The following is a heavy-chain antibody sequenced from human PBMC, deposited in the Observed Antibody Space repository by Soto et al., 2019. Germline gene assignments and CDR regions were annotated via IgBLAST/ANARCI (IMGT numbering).Heavy chain of an antibody. Sequence: SETLSLPCAVSGGSFSGYYWTWIRQPPGTGLEWIGEINHSGSTNYNPSLKSRVTISVDTSKNQFSLKLRSVTAADTAVYYCASGGDIVLVPAAMEGSYYYYGMDVWGQGTTVT. D-gene: IGHD2-2*01. CDR3: ASGGDIVLVPAAMEGSYYYYGMDV. CDR1: GGSFSGYY. CDR2: INHSGST. J-gene: IGHJ6*02. V-gene: IGHV4-34*01.